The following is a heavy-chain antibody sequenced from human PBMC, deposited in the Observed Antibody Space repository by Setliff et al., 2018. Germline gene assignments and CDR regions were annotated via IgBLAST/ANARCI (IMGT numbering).Heavy chain of an antibody. Sequence: GGSLRLSCAASGLTFSDYYMSWIRQAPGKGLEWVSYITNSGGTIYYADSVKGRFTISRDNAKNSLFRQMNSLRAEDTALYYCAKFVGYTYGYDYWGRGTLVTVSS. CDR2: ITNSGGTI. J-gene: IGHJ4*02. D-gene: IGHD5-18*01. V-gene: IGHV3-11*04. CDR1: GLTFSDYY. CDR3: AKFVGYTYGYDY.